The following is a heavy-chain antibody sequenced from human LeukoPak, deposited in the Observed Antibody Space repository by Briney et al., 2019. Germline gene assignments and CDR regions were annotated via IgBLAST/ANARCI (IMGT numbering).Heavy chain of an antibody. CDR3: ARDIYDDSGYFRRGLDY. V-gene: IGHV3-21*01. J-gene: IGHJ4*02. CDR2: ISTTSSYI. D-gene: IGHD3-22*01. Sequence: GGSLRLSCAASGFTFSDYSMNWVRQAPGKGLEWVSSISTTSSYIYYADSVKGRFTISRNNAKNSLYLQMNSLGADDTAVYFCARDIYDDSGYFRRGLDYWGQGILVTVSS. CDR1: GFTFSDYS.